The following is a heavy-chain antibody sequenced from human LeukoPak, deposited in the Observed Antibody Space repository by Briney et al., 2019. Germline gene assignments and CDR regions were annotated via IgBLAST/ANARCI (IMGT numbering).Heavy chain of an antibody. J-gene: IGHJ4*02. D-gene: IGHD5-24*01. CDR1: VLPLRSSP. CDR2: VSGRGRGENT. Sequence: GGPLSLSCAPSVLPLRSSPMSWVREAPGKGLGWVSDVSGRGRGENTYYAESVNGRITISRDNSKNTLMLQKNSLRAEDTAVYYCAKSGYNRFDYWGQGILVTVSS. CDR3: AKSGYNRFDY. V-gene: IGHV3-23*01.